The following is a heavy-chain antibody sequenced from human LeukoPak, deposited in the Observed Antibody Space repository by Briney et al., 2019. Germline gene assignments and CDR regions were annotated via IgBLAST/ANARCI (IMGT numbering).Heavy chain of an antibody. CDR1: GLSLDGNY. J-gene: IGHJ4*02. Sequence: PSETLSLTCSVSGLSLDGNYWSWIRQPPGKGLEWIGYIWLSGSSYNPSLQSRMTMSLDTSRSQVTLKLTSVTAADTAVYYCARDTGDTQNVLDFWGRGSLVTVSS. V-gene: IGHV4-59*01. CDR3: ARDTGDTQNVLDF. CDR2: IWLSGS. D-gene: IGHD1-26*01.